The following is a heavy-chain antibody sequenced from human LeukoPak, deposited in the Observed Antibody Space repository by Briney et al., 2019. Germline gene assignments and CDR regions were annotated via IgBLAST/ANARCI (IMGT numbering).Heavy chain of an antibody. CDR2: IIPIFGTA. V-gene: IGHV1-69*13. CDR3: ARAGIQLWSRYFDY. Sequence: SVKVSCKASRYTFSNYDINWVRQATGQGLEWMGGIIPIFGTANYAQKFQGRVTITADESTSTAYMELSSLRSEDTAVYYCARAGIQLWSRYFDYWGQGTLVTVSS. CDR1: RYTFSNYD. J-gene: IGHJ4*02. D-gene: IGHD5-18*01.